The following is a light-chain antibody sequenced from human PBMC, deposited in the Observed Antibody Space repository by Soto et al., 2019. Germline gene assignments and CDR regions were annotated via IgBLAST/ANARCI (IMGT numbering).Light chain of an antibody. V-gene: IGLV2-14*03. CDR2: DVF. J-gene: IGLJ1*01. CDR3: TSWTSTSTYV. Sequence: QSALTQDASVSGSPGQSITISCTGTGSDVGGYNYVSWYQQHPGKAPKLMIYDVFTRPSGVSNRFSGSKSGNTASLTISALQAEDEADYYCTSWTSTSTYVFGSGTKLTVL. CDR1: GSDVGGYNY.